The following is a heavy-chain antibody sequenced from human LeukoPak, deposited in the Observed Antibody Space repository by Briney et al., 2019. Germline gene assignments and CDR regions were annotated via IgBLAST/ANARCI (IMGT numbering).Heavy chain of an antibody. D-gene: IGHD5-18*01. CDR3: VSPRGFSYGYFDY. Sequence: SETLSLTCTVSGGSISSSSAYWGWIRQPPGKGLEWIGSIYYSKNTYYNPTLNSRVTISADTSKNQFSLTLGSVSATDTAVYYCVSPRGFSYGYFDYWGQGTLVTVSS. J-gene: IGHJ4*02. V-gene: IGHV4-39*01. CDR2: IYYSKNT. CDR1: GGSISSSSAY.